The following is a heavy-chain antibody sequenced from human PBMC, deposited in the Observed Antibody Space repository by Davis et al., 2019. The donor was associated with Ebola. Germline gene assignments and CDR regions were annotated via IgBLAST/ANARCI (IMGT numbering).Heavy chain of an antibody. V-gene: IGHV3-74*01. D-gene: IGHD2-2*02. CDR2: INSDGSST. CDR3: AREDRLGYCSSTSCYIVYYYYYMDV. J-gene: IGHJ6*03. Sequence: GESLKISCAASGFTFSSYWMHWVRQAPGKGLVWVSRINSDGSSTSYADSVKGRFTISRDNAKNTLYLQMNSLRAEDTAVYYCAREDRLGYCSSTSCYIVYYYYYMDVWGKGTTVTVSS. CDR1: GFTFSSYW.